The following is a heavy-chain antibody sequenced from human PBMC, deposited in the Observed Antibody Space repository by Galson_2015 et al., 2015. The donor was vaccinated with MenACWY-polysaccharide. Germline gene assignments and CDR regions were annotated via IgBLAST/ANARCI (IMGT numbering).Heavy chain of an antibody. J-gene: IGHJ4*02. CDR2: IKSKTDGETT. CDR3: TTETENYYDSSGYSVVSDY. D-gene: IGHD3-22*01. V-gene: IGHV3-15*01. CDR1: GFTFSNAW. Sequence: SLRLSCAASGFTFSNAWMSWVRQAPGKGLEWVGHIKSKTDGETTDYAAPVKGRFTISRDDSKNTLYLQMNSLKTEDTAVYYCTTETENYYDSSGYSVVSDYWGQGTLVTVSS.